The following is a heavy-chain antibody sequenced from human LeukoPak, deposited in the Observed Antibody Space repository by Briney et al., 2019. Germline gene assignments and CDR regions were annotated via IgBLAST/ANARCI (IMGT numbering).Heavy chain of an antibody. D-gene: IGHD6-6*01. CDR3: ARKEYNSPLSFDY. V-gene: IGHV4-4*02. Sequence: SETLSLTCAVSGGSISSTNWWSWVRQPPGKGLEWIGEIYHSGSTNYNPSLKSRVTISVDMSRNQFSLKLRSVTAADTAVYYCARKEYNSPLSFDYWGQGTLVTVSS. CDR2: IYHSGST. CDR1: GGSISSTNW. J-gene: IGHJ4*02.